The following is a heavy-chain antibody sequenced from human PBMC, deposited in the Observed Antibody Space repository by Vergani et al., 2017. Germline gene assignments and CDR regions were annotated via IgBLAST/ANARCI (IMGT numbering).Heavy chain of an antibody. D-gene: IGHD3-22*01. CDR2: IYPGDSDT. Sequence: EVQLVQSGAEVKKPGESLKISCKGSGYSFTSYWIGWVRQMPGKGLEWMGIIYPGDSDTRYSPSFQGQVTISADKSISTAYLQWSRLKASDTAMYYCARLVDEYYYDSSGQGIGALDIWGQGTMVTVSS. J-gene: IGHJ3*02. CDR3: ARLVDEYYYDSSGQGIGALDI. CDR1: GYSFTSYW. V-gene: IGHV5-51*01.